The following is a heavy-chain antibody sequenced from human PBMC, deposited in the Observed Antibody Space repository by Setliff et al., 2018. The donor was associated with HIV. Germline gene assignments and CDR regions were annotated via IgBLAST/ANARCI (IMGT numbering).Heavy chain of an antibody. D-gene: IGHD3-22*01. CDR3: AIPHYYESSTPPYW. Sequence: GESLKISCKGFAYGLTSYWIGWVRQMPGKGLEWMGWVYPNTGSTVYAQDFQGRVTMTADTSISTAYMELTSLRSGDTAVYFCAIPHYYESSTPPYWWGQGTLVTVSS. CDR2: VYPNTGST. J-gene: IGHJ4*02. CDR1: AYGLTSYW. V-gene: IGHV1-2*02.